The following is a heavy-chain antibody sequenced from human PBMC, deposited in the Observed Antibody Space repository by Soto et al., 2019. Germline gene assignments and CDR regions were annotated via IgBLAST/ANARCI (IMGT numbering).Heavy chain of an antibody. J-gene: IGHJ4*02. Sequence: QVQLVQSGAEVKKPGASVKVSCKASGYTFTSYYIHWVRQAPGQGLEWMGIINPSGGSTSYAQKFQGRVTMTRDTSTSTVYMELSSLRSEDTAVYYCARLGPSTGGFDYWGQGTLVTVSS. CDR1: GYTFTSYY. V-gene: IGHV1-46*01. CDR2: INPSGGST. D-gene: IGHD2-15*01. CDR3: ARLGPSTGGFDY.